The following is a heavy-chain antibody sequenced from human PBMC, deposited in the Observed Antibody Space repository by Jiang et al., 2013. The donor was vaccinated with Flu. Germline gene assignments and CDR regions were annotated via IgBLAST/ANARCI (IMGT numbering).Heavy chain of an antibody. CDR1: GGSISSSSYY. V-gene: IGHV4-39*01. D-gene: IGHD2-15*01. CDR2: IYYSGST. CDR3: ARHIRKGGRNYDGAFDI. Sequence: GSGLVKPSETLSLTCTVSGGSISSSSYYWGWIRQPPGKGLEWIGSIYYSGSTYYNPSLKSRVTISVDTSKNQFSLKLSSVTAADTAVYYCARHIRKGGRNYDGAFDIWGQGTMVTVSS. J-gene: IGHJ3*02.